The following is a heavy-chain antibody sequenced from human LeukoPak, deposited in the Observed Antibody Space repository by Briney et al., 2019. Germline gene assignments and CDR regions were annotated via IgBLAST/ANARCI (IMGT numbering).Heavy chain of an antibody. V-gene: IGHV3-30*18. CDR3: TKEGLPSGSSWSAWFDP. D-gene: IGHD3-10*01. Sequence: PGRSLRLSCAASGFTFSIYGMHWVRQAPGKGLEWVAVIGNDAKTTYYADSVKGRFTISRDNSKNTLYLQMNSLKPEDTAVYYCTKEGLPSGSSWSAWFDPWGQGTLVTVSS. J-gene: IGHJ5*02. CDR1: GFTFSIYG. CDR2: IGNDAKTT.